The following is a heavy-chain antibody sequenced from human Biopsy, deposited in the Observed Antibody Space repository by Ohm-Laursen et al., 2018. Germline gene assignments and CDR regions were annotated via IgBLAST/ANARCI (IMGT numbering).Heavy chain of an antibody. CDR1: GFTFSSHA. CDR3: ARPNLREWELHNAFDI. V-gene: IGHV3-21*05. Sequence: GSLRLSCAASGFTFSSHAMTWVRQAPGKGLEWVSYITSSSTYINYVDSVKGRFTISRDNSKNTLYLQMNSLRAEDTAVYYCARPNLREWELHNAFDIWGQGTMVTVSS. J-gene: IGHJ3*02. D-gene: IGHD1-26*01. CDR2: ITSSSTYI.